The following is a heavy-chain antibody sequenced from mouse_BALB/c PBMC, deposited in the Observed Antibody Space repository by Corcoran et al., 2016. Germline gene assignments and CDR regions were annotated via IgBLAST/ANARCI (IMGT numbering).Heavy chain of an antibody. Sequence: EVQLQQFGAELVKPGASVKMSCKASGYTFTDYNMDWVKQSHGQGLEWIGYINPNYDSTNYNQKFKGKATLTVDKSSSTAYMELRSLTSEDTAVYYCARPTGAYYFDYWGQGTTLTVSA. CDR1: GYTFTDYN. V-gene: IGHV1-18*01. D-gene: IGHD4-1*02. J-gene: IGHJ2*01. CDR2: INPNYDST. CDR3: ARPTGAYYFDY.